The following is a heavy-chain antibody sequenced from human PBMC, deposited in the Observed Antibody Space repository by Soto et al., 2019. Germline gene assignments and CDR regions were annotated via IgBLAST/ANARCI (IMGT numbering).Heavy chain of an antibody. Sequence: EVQLLESGGGLVQPGGSLRLSCAASGFTFSSYAMSWVRQAPGKGLEWVSVISGSGGSTYYADSVKGRFTISRDNSKNPPYLQMNSLRAEDTAVYYCARRTSGWYLDYWGQGTLVTVSS. CDR3: ARRTSGWYLDY. V-gene: IGHV3-23*01. J-gene: IGHJ4*02. D-gene: IGHD6-19*01. CDR1: GFTFSSYA. CDR2: ISGSGGST.